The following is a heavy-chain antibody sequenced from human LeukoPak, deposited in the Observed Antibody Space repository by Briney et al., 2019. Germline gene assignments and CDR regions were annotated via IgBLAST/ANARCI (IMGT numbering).Heavy chain of an antibody. Sequence: GGSLRLSCAASGFTFSSYGMSWARQAPGKGLEWVSLISGSGGSTCHADPVKGRFTISRDNSKNTLYLQMNSLRAEDTAVYYCAKAVPSLEGPNYFDYWGQGTLVTVSS. CDR3: AKAVPSLEGPNYFDY. CDR2: ISGSGGST. J-gene: IGHJ4*02. CDR1: GFTFSSYG. D-gene: IGHD6-6*01. V-gene: IGHV3-23*01.